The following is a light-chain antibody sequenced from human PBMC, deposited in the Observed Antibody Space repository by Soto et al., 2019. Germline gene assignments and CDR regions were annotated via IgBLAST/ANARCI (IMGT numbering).Light chain of an antibody. CDR2: DAS. CDR1: QSISSW. V-gene: IGKV1-5*01. Sequence: DIQMTQSPSTLSGYIGDRVTITCRASQSISSWLAWYQQKPGKAPKLLIYDASSLESGVPSRFSGSGSGTEFTLTISSLQPDDFATYYCQHYNSYSEAFGQGTKVDI. J-gene: IGKJ1*01. CDR3: QHYNSYSEA.